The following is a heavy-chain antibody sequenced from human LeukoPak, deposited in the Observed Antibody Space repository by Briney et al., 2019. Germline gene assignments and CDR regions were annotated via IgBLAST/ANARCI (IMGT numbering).Heavy chain of an antibody. D-gene: IGHD1-7*01. Sequence: PGGSLRLSCVASGFTFSKYGMHWVRQAPGKGLECVAVISYDGNDKYYADSVKGRFTVSRDNSKNTLYLQMSSLRAEDTAVYYCAKDERNWNYNLASQTYDWGQGTLVTVSS. CDR1: GFTFSKYG. J-gene: IGHJ4*02. CDR3: AKDERNWNYNLASQTYD. CDR2: ISYDGNDK. V-gene: IGHV3-30*18.